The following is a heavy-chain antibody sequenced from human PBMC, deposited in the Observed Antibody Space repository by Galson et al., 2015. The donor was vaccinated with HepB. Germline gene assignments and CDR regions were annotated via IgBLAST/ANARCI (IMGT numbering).Heavy chain of an antibody. CDR1: GFSFSNYA. Sequence: SLRLSCAASGFSFSNYAMHWVRQAPGKGLEWVAVISYDGTNAHYAASVTGRFTMSRDNSKNTLFLHMNDLRPEDTAFYYCVTGWTKMKTVFGDLRRDLGEFWGQGTLVIVST. J-gene: IGHJ4*02. V-gene: IGHV3-30-3*01. D-gene: IGHD3-3*01. CDR3: VTGWTKMKTVFGDLRRDLGEF. CDR2: ISYDGTNA.